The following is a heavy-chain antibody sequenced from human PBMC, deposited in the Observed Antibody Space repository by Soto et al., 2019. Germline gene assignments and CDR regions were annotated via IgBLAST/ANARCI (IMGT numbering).Heavy chain of an antibody. V-gene: IGHV4-39*01. CDR3: ARQKGEYGDYVGY. Sequence: PSETLSLTCTVSGGSISSSSYYWGWIRQPPGKGLEWIGSIYYSGSTYYNPSLKSRVTISVDTSKNQFSLKLSSVTAADTAVYYCARQKGEYGDYVGYWGQGTLVTVSS. J-gene: IGHJ4*02. CDR2: IYYSGST. D-gene: IGHD4-17*01. CDR1: GGSISSSSYY.